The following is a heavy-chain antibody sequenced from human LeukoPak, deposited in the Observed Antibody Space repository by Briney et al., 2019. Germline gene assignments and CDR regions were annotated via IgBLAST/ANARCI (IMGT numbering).Heavy chain of an antibody. J-gene: IGHJ3*02. CDR1: GFTFSSYG. CDR2: IRYDGSNK. V-gene: IGHV3-30*02. D-gene: IGHD2-2*01. CDR3: ANGRGRNCSSTSCQDAFDI. Sequence: GGSLRLSCAASGFTFSSYGMHWVRQAPGKGLEWVAFIRYDGSNKYYADSVKGRFTISRDNSKNTLYLQMNSLRAEDTAVYYCANGRGRNCSSTSCQDAFDIWGQGTMVTVSS.